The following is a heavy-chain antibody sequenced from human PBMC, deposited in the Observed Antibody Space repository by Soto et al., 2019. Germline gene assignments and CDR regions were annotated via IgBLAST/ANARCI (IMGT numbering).Heavy chain of an antibody. CDR2: INAGNGNT. J-gene: IGHJ4*02. Sequence: ASVKVSCKASGYTFTSYAMHWVRQAPGRRLEWMGWINAGNGNTKYSQKFQGRVTITRDTSASTAYMELSSLRSEDTAVYYCARPLDFGVVTGPFDYWGQGTLVTVSS. CDR1: GYTFTSYA. CDR3: ARPLDFGVVTGPFDY. D-gene: IGHD3-3*01. V-gene: IGHV1-3*01.